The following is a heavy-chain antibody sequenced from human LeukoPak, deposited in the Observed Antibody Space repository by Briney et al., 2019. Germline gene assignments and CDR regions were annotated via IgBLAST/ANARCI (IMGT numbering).Heavy chain of an antibody. Sequence: GGSLRLSCAASGFTFSTYAMSWVRQDPGKRLEWVSAISGSADSTYYADSVKGQFAISRDNSKNTLYLQMNSLRAEDTAVYFCAKDRARGGTTDFDYWGQGTLVTVSS. J-gene: IGHJ4*02. CDR3: AKDRARGGTTDFDY. D-gene: IGHD1-7*01. V-gene: IGHV3-23*01. CDR1: GFTFSTYA. CDR2: ISGSADST.